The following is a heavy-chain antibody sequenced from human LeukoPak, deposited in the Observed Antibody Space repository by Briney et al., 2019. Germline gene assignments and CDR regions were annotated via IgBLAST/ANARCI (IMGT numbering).Heavy chain of an antibody. D-gene: IGHD6-6*01. J-gene: IGHJ4*02. CDR1: GGSISSSNW. V-gene: IGHV4-4*02. Sequence: SETLSLTCAVSGGSISSSNWWSWVRQPPGKGLEWIGEIYHSGSTNYNPSLKSRVTISVDKSKNQFSLKLSSVTAADTAVYYCARVRIAARGGGRLDYWGQGTLVTVSS. CDR2: IYHSGST. CDR3: ARVRIAARGGGRLDY.